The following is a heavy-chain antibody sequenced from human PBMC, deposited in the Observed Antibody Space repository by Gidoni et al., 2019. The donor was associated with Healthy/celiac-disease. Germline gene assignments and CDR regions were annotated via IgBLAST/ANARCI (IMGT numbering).Heavy chain of an antibody. CDR2: ISYDGSNK. V-gene: IGHV3-30*18. J-gene: IGHJ4*02. D-gene: IGHD6-19*01. Sequence: QVQLVESGGGVVQPGRSLQLACAASGFTFSSYGMHLVRQAPGKGLEWVAVISYDGSNKYYADSVKGRFTISRDNSKNTLYLQMNSLRAEDTAVYYCAKDLDRIAVAGKYDYWGQGTLVTVSS. CDR1: GFTFSSYG. CDR3: AKDLDRIAVAGKYDY.